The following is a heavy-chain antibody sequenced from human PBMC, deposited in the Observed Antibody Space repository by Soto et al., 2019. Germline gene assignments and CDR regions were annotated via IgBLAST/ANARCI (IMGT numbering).Heavy chain of an antibody. V-gene: IGHV1-3*01. CDR3: ARAVLRYFDWLSPRWYFDL. D-gene: IGHD3-9*01. Sequence: ASVKVSCKASGYTFTSYAMHWVRQAPGQRLEWMGWINAGNGNTKYSQKFQGRVTITRDTSASTAYMELSSLRSEDTAVYYCARAVLRYFDWLSPRWYFDLWGRGTLVTV. CDR1: GYTFTSYA. CDR2: INAGNGNT. J-gene: IGHJ2*01.